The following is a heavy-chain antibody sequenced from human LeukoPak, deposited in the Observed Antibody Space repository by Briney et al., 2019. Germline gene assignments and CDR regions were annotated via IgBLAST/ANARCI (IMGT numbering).Heavy chain of an antibody. CDR2: INAGNGNI. Sequence: ASVTVSCKASGYIFTNYGIHWVRQAPGQRLECMGWINAGNGNIKYSQNFQGRVTFTGDTSASTVYMEFNSLRSEDTAVYYCARDGGGRYGTTLLDYWGQGTLVTVSS. CDR1: GYIFTNYG. J-gene: IGHJ4*02. D-gene: IGHD1/OR15-1a*01. V-gene: IGHV1-3*01. CDR3: ARDGGGRYGTTLLDY.